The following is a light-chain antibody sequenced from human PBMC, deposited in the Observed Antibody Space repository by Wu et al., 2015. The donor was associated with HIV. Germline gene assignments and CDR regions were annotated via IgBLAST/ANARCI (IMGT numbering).Light chain of an antibody. CDR2: TTS. CDR3: QQFYTFPVT. Sequence: AIWMTQSPSFLSASTGDRVTISCRMSQDINRYVAWYQQKPGKAPELLIYTTSTLKSGVPSRFSGTGSGTDFTLTISSLQPEDFATYYCQQFYTFPVTFGQGTRL. V-gene: IGKV1D-8*02. CDR1: QDINRY. J-gene: IGKJ5*01.